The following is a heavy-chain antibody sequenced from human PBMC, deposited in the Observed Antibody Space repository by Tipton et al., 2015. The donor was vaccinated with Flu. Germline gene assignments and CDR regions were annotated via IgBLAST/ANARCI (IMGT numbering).Heavy chain of an antibody. Sequence: TLSLTCTVSGGSISSYYWSWIRQPPGKGLEWIGYIYYSGSTNYNPSLKSRVTISVDTSKNQFSLKLSSVTAADTAVYYCARDDILTGFDYWGQGTLVTVSS. CDR1: GGSISSYY. J-gene: IGHJ4*02. V-gene: IGHV4-59*01. CDR2: IYYSGST. D-gene: IGHD3-9*01. CDR3: ARDDILTGFDY.